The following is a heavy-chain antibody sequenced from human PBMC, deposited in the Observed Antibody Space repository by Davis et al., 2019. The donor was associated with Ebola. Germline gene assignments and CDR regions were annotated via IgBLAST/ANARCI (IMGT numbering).Heavy chain of an antibody. CDR1: GGSMSSSNYY. J-gene: IGHJ5*02. CDR2: ISYSGNT. D-gene: IGHD3-22*01. Sequence: PSETLSLTCSVSGGSMSSSNYYWGWVRQPPGKGLEWIGSISYSGNTHYSPSLRSRVTISLDTSKNQFSLKLKSVTAADTAIYYCASIVVSGSHFDLWGQGSPVTVSS. CDR3: ASIVVSGSHFDL. V-gene: IGHV4-39*01.